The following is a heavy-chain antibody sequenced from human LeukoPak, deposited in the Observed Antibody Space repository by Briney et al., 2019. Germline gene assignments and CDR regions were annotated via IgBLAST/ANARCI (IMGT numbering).Heavy chain of an antibody. CDR2: IIPILGIA. J-gene: IGHJ4*02. Sequence: GASVKVSCKASGGTFSSYAISWVRQAPGRGLEWMGRIIPILGIANYAQKFQGRVTITADKSTSTAYMELSSLRSEDTAVYYCARDIPWDCSGGSCSTDYWGQGTLVTVSS. CDR1: GGTFSSYA. CDR3: ARDIPWDCSGGSCSTDY. V-gene: IGHV1-69*04. D-gene: IGHD2-15*01.